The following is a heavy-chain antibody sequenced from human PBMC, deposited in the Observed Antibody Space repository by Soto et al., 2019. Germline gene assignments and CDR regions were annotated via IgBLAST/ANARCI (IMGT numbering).Heavy chain of an antibody. V-gene: IGHV4-31*02. D-gene: IGHD2-21*02. CDR2: IYYSGST. CDR3: ARHLPYCGGDCYSLDY. J-gene: IGHJ4*02. Sequence: VADGTSVSLGDCCIINKKHPGKGLEWIGYIYYSGSTYYNPSLKSRVTISVDTSKNQFSLNLSSVTAAGTAVYYCARHLPYCGGDCYSLDYWGQGTLVTVSS. CDR1: DGTSVSLGDC.